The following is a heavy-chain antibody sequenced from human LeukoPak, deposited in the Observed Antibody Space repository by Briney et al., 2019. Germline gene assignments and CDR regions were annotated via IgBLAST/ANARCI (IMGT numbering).Heavy chain of an antibody. CDR3: ARLRYFDWLWKHDAFDI. CDR1: GGSISSGSYY. V-gene: IGHV4-61*02. J-gene: IGHJ3*02. D-gene: IGHD3-9*01. Sequence: PSRTLSLTCTVSGGSISSGSYYWSWIRQPAGKGLEWIGRIYTSGSTNYNPSLKSRVTISVDTSKNQFSLRLTSVTAADTAVYYCARLRYFDWLWKHDAFDIWGQGTMVTVSS. CDR2: IYTSGST.